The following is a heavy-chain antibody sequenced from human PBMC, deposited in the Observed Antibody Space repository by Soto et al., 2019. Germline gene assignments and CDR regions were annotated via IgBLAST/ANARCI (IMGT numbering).Heavy chain of an antibody. Sequence: PGGSLRLSCAASGFTFSSYWMHWVRQAPGKGLVWVSRINSDGSSTSYADSVKGRFTISRDNAKNTLYLQMNSLRAEDTAVYYCARVTMIVGKPFNWFDPWGQGTLVTVSS. D-gene: IGHD3-22*01. CDR2: INSDGSST. V-gene: IGHV3-74*01. CDR1: GFTFSSYW. J-gene: IGHJ5*02. CDR3: ARVTMIVGKPFNWFDP.